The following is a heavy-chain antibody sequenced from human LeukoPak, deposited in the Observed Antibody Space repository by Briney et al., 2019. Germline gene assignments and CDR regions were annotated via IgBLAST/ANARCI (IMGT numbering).Heavy chain of an antibody. V-gene: IGHV3-48*04. CDR3: ARESPDYYDSSGYYYGGFDY. Sequence: GGSLRLSCAASGFTFSSYSMNWVRQAPGKGLEWVSYISSSSSTIYYADSVKGRFTISRDNAKNSLYLQMNSLRAEDTAVYYCARESPDYYDSSGYYYGGFDYWGQGTLVTVSS. CDR2: ISSSSSTI. J-gene: IGHJ4*02. CDR1: GFTFSSYS. D-gene: IGHD3-22*01.